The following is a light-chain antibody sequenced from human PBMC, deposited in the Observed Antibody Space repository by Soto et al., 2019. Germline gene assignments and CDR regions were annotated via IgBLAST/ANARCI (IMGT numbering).Light chain of an antibody. CDR1: QSISSY. J-gene: IGKJ3*01. CDR2: AAS. V-gene: IGKV1-39*01. Sequence: DIQMTQSPSSLSASVGDRVTITCRASQSISSYLNWYQQKPGKAPKLLIYAASSLQSGVPSRFSGSGSGTDFTLTISSLQPEDFATYYCQQSYSTPQSPFTFGPGTKVDIK. CDR3: QQSYSTPQSPFT.